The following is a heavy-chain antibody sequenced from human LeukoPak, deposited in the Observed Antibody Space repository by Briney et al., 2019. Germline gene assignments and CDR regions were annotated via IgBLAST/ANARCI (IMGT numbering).Heavy chain of an antibody. Sequence: GASVKVSCKASGGTFSSYAISWVRQAPGQGLEWMGEIIPIFGTANYAQKFQGRVTITADESTSTAYMELSSLRSEDTAVYYCARSNAYYYVSSGYRSFDYWGQGNLVTVSS. V-gene: IGHV1-69*13. CDR2: IIPIFGTA. CDR1: GGTFSSYA. D-gene: IGHD3-22*01. J-gene: IGHJ4*02. CDR3: ARSNAYYYVSSGYRSFDY.